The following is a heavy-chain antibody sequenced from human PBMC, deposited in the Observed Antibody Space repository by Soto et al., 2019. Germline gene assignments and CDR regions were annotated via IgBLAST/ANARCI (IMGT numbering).Heavy chain of an antibody. Sequence: QVQLQESGPGLVKPSQTLSLTCTVSGGSISSGGYYWSWIRQHPGKGLEWIGYIYYSGSTYYNPSLKGRVTISVDTSKNQFSLKLSSVTAADTAVYYCARASREPVADTIRWFDPWGQGTLVTVSS. CDR2: IYYSGST. CDR1: GGSISSGGYY. D-gene: IGHD6-19*01. V-gene: IGHV4-31*03. CDR3: ARASREPVADTIRWFDP. J-gene: IGHJ5*02.